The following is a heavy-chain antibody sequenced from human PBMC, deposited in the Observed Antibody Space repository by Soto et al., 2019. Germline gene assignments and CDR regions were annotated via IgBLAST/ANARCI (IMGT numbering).Heavy chain of an antibody. Sequence: KTSETLSLTCSVSGDSVSRGSYHWSWIRQPPGKGLEWIGFKPYTGSPDYNPSLKSRVVISIDRSKNQFSLKLSSVTATGTAVYFCAKVGWGGDSWGQGTLVTVSS. D-gene: IGHD7-27*01. CDR3: AKVGWGGDS. CDR2: KPYTGSP. J-gene: IGHJ4*02. V-gene: IGHV4-61*01. CDR1: GDSVSRGSYH.